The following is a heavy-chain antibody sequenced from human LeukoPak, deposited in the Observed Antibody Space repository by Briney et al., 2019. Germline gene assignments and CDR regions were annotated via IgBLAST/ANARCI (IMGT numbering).Heavy chain of an antibody. V-gene: IGHV1-2*02. Sequence: GASVKVSCKASGYTFTGYYMHWVRQAPGQGLEWMGWINPNSDGTNYAQKFQGRVTMTRATSISTAYMELSRLRSDDTAVYYCARISGATFMDSWGQGPLVTVSS. CDR1: GYTFTGYY. CDR2: INPNSDGT. D-gene: IGHD1-26*01. CDR3: ARISGATFMDS. J-gene: IGHJ4*02.